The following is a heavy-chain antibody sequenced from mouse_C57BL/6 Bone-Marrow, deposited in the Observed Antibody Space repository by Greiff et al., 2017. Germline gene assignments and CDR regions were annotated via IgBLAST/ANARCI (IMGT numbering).Heavy chain of an antibody. CDR3: SRGPIYYCGSSYSRDSFDY. J-gene: IGHJ2*01. CDR2: ILPGSGST. CDR1: GYTFTGYW. D-gene: IGHD1-1*01. V-gene: IGHV1-9*01. Sequence: VQLQQSGAELMKPGASVKLSCKATGYTFTGYWIEWVKQRPGHGLEWIGEILPGSGSTNYNEKFKGKATFPADTSSNTAYMQLSSLPPEASRIYYCSRGPIYYCGSSYSRDSFDYWGQGTTLTVSS.